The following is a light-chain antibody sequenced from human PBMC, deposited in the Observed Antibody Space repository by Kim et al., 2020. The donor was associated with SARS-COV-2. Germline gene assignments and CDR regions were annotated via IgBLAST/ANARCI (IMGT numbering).Light chain of an antibody. CDR1: QSVRSSY. J-gene: IGKJ1*01. V-gene: IGKV3-20*01. CDR3: QQYGSSPWT. Sequence: SPGERATLSCRASQSVRSSYLAWYQQKPGQAPRLLIYGAASRASGIPDRFSGSGSGTDFTLTISGLEPEDFAVYHCQQYGSSPWTFGQGTKVDIK. CDR2: GAA.